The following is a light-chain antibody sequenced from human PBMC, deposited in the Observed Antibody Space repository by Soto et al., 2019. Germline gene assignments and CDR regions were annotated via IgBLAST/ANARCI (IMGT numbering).Light chain of an antibody. CDR2: GAS. V-gene: IGKV3-20*01. CDR1: QSVSSNY. Sequence: EIVLTQSPGTLSLSPGERATLSCRASQSVSSNYLAWYQQKPGQAPRLLIYGASSRATGIPDRFSGSGSGTDFTLTISRLEPEDFAVYYSQQYGSSHSITFGQGTRLEIK. CDR3: QQYGSSHSIT. J-gene: IGKJ5*01.